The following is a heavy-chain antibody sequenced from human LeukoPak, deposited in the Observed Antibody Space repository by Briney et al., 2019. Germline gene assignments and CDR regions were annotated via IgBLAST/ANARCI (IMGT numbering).Heavy chain of an antibody. V-gene: IGHV4-59*12. D-gene: IGHD3-3*01. CDR1: GGSISTYY. Sequence: SETLSLTCTVSGGSISTYYWSWIRQPPGKGLEWIGYIYHSGSTNYNPSLKSRVTLSVDTSQNQLYLKRSSVTAADTVVYYCARRYDFWSGYPPPLDYWGQGTLVTVSS. J-gene: IGHJ4*02. CDR3: ARRYDFWSGYPPPLDY. CDR2: IYHSGST.